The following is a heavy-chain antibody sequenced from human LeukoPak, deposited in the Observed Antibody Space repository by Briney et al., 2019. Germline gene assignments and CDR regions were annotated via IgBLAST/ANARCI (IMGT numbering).Heavy chain of an antibody. CDR2: IYISGSGST. Sequence: SETLSLTCTVSGGSISSYYWSWIRQPAGKGLEWIGRIYISGSGSTNYNPSLKSRVTISVDTSKNQFSLKLNSVTAADTAVYYCARALYKQRFIAAVWGQGTLATVSS. CDR3: ARALYKQRFIAAV. V-gene: IGHV4-4*07. CDR1: GGSISSYY. J-gene: IGHJ4*02. D-gene: IGHD6-13*01.